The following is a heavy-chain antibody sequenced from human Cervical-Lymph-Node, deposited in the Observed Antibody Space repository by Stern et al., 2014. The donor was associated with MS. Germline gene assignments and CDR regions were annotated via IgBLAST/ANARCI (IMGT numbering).Heavy chain of an antibody. J-gene: IGHJ4*02. CDR2: ISWNSGSI. CDR3: AKGGSSSRHFDY. V-gene: IGHV3-9*01. D-gene: IGHD6-13*01. CDR1: GFTFDDYA. Sequence: EVQLEESGGGLVQPGRSLRLSCAASGFTFDDYAMHWVRQAPGKGLEWVSGISWNSGSIGYADSVKGRFTISRDNAKNSLYLQMNSLRAEDTALYYCAKGGSSSRHFDYWGQGTLVTVSS.